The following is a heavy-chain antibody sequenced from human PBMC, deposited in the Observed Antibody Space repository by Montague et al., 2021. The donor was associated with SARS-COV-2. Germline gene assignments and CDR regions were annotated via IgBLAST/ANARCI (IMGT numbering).Heavy chain of an antibody. CDR1: GGSISSYY. J-gene: IGHJ6*02. CDR2: IYTSGTT. CDR3: AGGSGVSNFYNSGMDV. Sequence: SETLSLTCTVSGGSISSYYWSWIRQPPGKGLEWIGHIYTSGTTNYNPSLKSRVTMSVDTSKNQFSLKLSSVTAADTAVYYCAGGSGVSNFYNSGMDVWGQGTTVTVSS. D-gene: IGHD3-10*01. V-gene: IGHV4-4*07.